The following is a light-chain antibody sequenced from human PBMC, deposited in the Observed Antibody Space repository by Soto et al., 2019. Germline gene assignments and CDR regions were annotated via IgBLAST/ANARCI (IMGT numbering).Light chain of an antibody. CDR3: SSYAGSNNLGV. CDR1: SSDVGGYNY. Sequence: QSALTQPPSASGSPGQSVTISCTGTSSDVGGYNYVSWYQQHPGKAPKLMIYEVSKRPSGVPAPFSGSKSGNTASLTVSGLQAEDEADYYCSSYAGSNNLGVFGGGTKVTVL. CDR2: EVS. J-gene: IGLJ3*02. V-gene: IGLV2-8*01.